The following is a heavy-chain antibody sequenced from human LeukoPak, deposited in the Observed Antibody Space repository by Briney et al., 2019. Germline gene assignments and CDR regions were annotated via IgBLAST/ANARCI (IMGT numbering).Heavy chain of an antibody. Sequence: GESLRLSCAASGFTFSTYNMNWVRQAPGKGLEWVAHISYDGSNKYYADSVKGRFTISRDNSKNTLYLQMNSLRAEDTAVYYCAKDRDYYDSSGYSGLDYWGQGTLVTVSS. CDR1: GFTFSTYN. D-gene: IGHD3-22*01. CDR3: AKDRDYYDSSGYSGLDY. J-gene: IGHJ4*02. CDR2: ISYDGSNK. V-gene: IGHV3-30*18.